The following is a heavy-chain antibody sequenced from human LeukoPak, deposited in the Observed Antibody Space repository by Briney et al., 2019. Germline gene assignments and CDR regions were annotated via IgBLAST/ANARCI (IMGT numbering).Heavy chain of an antibody. Sequence: SETLSLTCTVSGGSISSYYWSWIRQPPGKGLEWIGYIYYSGSTNYNPSHKSRVTISVDTSKNQFSLKLSSVTAADTAVYYCARDLNGFDYWGQGTLVTVSS. D-gene: IGHD1-1*01. J-gene: IGHJ4*02. CDR2: IYYSGST. CDR1: GGSISSYY. CDR3: ARDLNGFDY. V-gene: IGHV4-59*01.